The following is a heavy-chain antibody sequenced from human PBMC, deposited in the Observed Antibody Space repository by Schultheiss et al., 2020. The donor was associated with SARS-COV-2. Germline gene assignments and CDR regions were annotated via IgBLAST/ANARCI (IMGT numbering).Heavy chain of an antibody. CDR2: IYTSGST. Sequence: SQTLSLTCTVSGGSISSYYWSWIRQPAGKGLEWIGRIYTSGSTNYNPSLKSRVTISVDTSKNQFSLKLSSVTAADTAVYYCATHDYGGNSFDYWGQGTLVTVSS. CDR1: GGSISSYY. CDR3: ATHDYGGNSFDY. D-gene: IGHD4-23*01. V-gene: IGHV4-4*07. J-gene: IGHJ4*02.